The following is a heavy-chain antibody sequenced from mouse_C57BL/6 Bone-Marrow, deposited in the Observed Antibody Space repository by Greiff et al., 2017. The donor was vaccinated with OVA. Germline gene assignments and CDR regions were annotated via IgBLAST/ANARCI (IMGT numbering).Heavy chain of an antibody. CDR2: IHPNSGST. D-gene: IGHD3-2*02. Sequence: QVKLQQPGAELVKPGASVKLSCKASGYTFTSYWMHWVKQRPGQGLEWIGMIHPNSGSTNYNEKFKSKATLTVDKSSSTAYMQLSSLTSEDSAVYYCARGRDSSGPAWFAYWGQGTLVTVSA. CDR3: ARGRDSSGPAWFAY. CDR1: GYTFTSYW. J-gene: IGHJ3*01. V-gene: IGHV1-64*01.